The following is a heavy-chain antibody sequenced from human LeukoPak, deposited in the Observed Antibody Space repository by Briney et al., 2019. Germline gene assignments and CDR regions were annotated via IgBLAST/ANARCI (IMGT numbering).Heavy chain of an antibody. J-gene: IGHJ4*02. CDR1: GYTFTGYY. D-gene: IGHD1-26*01. CDR2: INPNSGGT. Sequence: ASVKVSCKASGYTFTGYYMHWVRQAPGQGLEWMGRINPNSGGTNYAQKFQGRVTMTRDTSISTAYMGLSRLRSDGTAVYYCARVRSGSFFDYWGQGTLVTVSS. CDR3: ARVRSGSFFDY. V-gene: IGHV1-2*06.